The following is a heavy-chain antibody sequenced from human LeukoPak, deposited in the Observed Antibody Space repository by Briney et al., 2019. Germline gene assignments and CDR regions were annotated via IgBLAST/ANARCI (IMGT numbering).Heavy chain of an antibody. V-gene: IGHV3-30*02. D-gene: IGHD2-2*01. J-gene: IGHJ3*02. CDR3: AKDVSHYCSSTSCYPWAFDI. Sequence: GGSLRLSCAASGFTFSSYGMHWVRQAPGKGLEWVAFIRYDGSNKYYADSVKGRFTISRDNSKNTLYLQMNSLRAEDTAVYYCAKDVSHYCSSTSCYPWAFDIWGQGTMATVSS. CDR1: GFTFSSYG. CDR2: IRYDGSNK.